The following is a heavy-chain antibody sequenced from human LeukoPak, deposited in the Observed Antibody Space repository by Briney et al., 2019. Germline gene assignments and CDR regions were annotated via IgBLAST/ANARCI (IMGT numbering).Heavy chain of an antibody. CDR1: GGSISSYY. Sequence: PSETLSLTCTVSGGSISSYYWSWIRQPPGKGLEWIGYIHYSGSTNYNPSLKSRVTISVDTSKHQFSLKLSSVTAADTAVYYCARHAYYDFWSGDYYYGMDVWGQGTTVTVSS. CDR2: IHYSGST. V-gene: IGHV4-59*08. J-gene: IGHJ6*02. CDR3: ARHAYYDFWSGDYYYGMDV. D-gene: IGHD3-3*01.